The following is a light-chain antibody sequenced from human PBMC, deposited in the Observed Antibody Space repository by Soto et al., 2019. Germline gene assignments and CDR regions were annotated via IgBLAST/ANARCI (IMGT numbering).Light chain of an antibody. J-gene: IGKJ4*01. V-gene: IGKV3D-15*01. CDR1: HTVSTN. CDR3: QQYNNWPLPT. CDR2: GAS. Sequence: EIVMTQSPATLSVSPGERATLSCRSSHTVSTNLAWYQQKPGQAPRLLIYGASTRATGIPARFSGSGSGTEFTLTISSLQSEDFAVYYCQQYNNWPLPTFGGGTKVEIK.